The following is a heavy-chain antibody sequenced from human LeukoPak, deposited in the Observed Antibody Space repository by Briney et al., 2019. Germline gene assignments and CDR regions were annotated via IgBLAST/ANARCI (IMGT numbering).Heavy chain of an antibody. J-gene: IGHJ4*02. Sequence: GGSLRLSCAASGFTFSSYSMNWVRQAPGKGLEWVSSISGSSSYLYYADSVKGRFTISRDNAKNSLYLQMNSLRAEDTAVYYCARAVWDSSGHLFDYWGQGTLVTVSS. V-gene: IGHV3-21*01. CDR1: GFTFSSYS. CDR3: ARAVWDSSGHLFDY. CDR2: ISGSSSYL. D-gene: IGHD3-22*01.